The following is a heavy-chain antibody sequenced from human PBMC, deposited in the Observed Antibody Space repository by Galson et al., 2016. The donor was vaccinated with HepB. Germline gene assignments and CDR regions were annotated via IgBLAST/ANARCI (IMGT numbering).Heavy chain of an antibody. Sequence: SLRLSCAGSGFTFSSYSMNWVRQAPGKGLEWVSYISSSSTIYYADSVKGRFTISRDNARNSLYLHMNSLRDEDTAVYYCARTAARLYFDYWGQGTLVTVSS. CDR1: GFTFSSYS. V-gene: IGHV3-48*02. CDR3: ARTAARLYFDY. J-gene: IGHJ4*01. D-gene: IGHD6-6*01. CDR2: ISSSSTI.